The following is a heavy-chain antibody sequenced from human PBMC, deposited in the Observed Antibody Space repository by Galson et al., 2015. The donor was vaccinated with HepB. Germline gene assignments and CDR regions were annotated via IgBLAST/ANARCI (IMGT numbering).Heavy chain of an antibody. CDR3: ARAVPITMIVVVISGYFDL. CDR2: ISSSSSTI. J-gene: IGHJ2*01. Sequence: SLRLSCAASGFTFSSYSMNWVRQAPGKGLEWVSYISSSSSTIYYADSVKGRFTISRDNAKNSLYLQMNSLRAEDTAVYYCARAVPITMIVVVISGYFDLWGRGTLVTVSS. CDR1: GFTFSSYS. D-gene: IGHD3-22*01. V-gene: IGHV3-48*04.